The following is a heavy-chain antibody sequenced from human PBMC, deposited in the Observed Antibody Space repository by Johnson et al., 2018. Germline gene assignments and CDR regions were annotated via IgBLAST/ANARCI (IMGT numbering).Heavy chain of an antibody. D-gene: IGHD3-16*01. CDR3: AKDSAIMIVGQHVDV. CDR2: ISGSGTNP. Sequence: VQLVESGGGLVQPGGSLRLSCAASGFTFSSYAMSWVRQAPGKGLEWVSAISGSGTNPYHTDSVKGRFTISGAMSKNTPSLQMKNRRAGDMAGYYCAKDSAIMIVGQHVDVWGQGTTVTVSS. V-gene: IGHV3-23*04. CDR1: GFTFSSYA. J-gene: IGHJ6*02.